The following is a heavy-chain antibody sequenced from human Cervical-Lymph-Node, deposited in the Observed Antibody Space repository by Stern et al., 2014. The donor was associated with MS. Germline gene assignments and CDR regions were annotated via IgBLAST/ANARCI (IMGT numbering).Heavy chain of an antibody. D-gene: IGHD4-23*01. J-gene: IGHJ4*02. CDR2: IYYSGST. CDR1: GGSISSSSYY. Sequence: QLQLQESGPGLVKPSETLSLTCTVSGGSISSSSYYWGWIRQPPGKGLEWIGSIYYSGSTYYNPSLKSRVTISVDTSKNQFPLKLSSVTAADTAVYYCARLRTVVTNLIDYWGQGTLVNVSS. V-gene: IGHV4-39*01. CDR3: ARLRTVVTNLIDY.